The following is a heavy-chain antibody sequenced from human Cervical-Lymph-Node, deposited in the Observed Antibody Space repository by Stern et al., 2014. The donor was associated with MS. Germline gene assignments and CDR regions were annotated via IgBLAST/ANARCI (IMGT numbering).Heavy chain of an antibody. D-gene: IGHD6-25*01. V-gene: IGHV1-24*01. CDR1: GYTLTDVS. CDR2: LEPEDGEA. Sequence: QVQLVQSGAEVKKPGALVKVSCKLSGYTLTDVSMHWVRQVPGKGLEWVGVLEPEDGEAINTQKFQGRFTMTEDTSTDTAYMQLSSLKSDDTAVYYCATSGHRLVLDVWGQGTTVIVSS. J-gene: IGHJ6*02. CDR3: ATSGHRLVLDV.